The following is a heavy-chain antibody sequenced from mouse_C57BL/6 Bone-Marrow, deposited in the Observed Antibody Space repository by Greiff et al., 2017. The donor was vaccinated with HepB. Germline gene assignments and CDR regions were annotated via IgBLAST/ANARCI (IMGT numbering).Heavy chain of an antibody. Sequence: QVQLQQSGPGLVQPSQSLSITCTVSGFSLTSYGVHWVRQSPGKGLEWLGVIWRGGSTDYNAAFMSRLSTTKDNSKSQVFFKMNSLQADDTAIYYCAKKQWFYGIDYWGQGTTLTVSS. V-gene: IGHV2-5*01. CDR2: IWRGGST. CDR3: AKKQWFYGIDY. J-gene: IGHJ2*01. CDR1: GFSLTSYG. D-gene: IGHD2-1*01.